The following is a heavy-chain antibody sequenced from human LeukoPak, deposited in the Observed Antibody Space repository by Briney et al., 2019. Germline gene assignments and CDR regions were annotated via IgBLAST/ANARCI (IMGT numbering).Heavy chain of an antibody. Sequence: PSETLSLTCTVSGDSINNNYWSWIRQPAGKGLEWIGRIYTSGSTNYNPSLKSRVTMSVDTSKNQSSLKLSSVTAADTAVYYCARDVAAAGFYYYMDVWGKGTTVTVSS. CDR1: GDSINNNY. CDR2: IYTSGST. CDR3: ARDVAAAGFYYYMDV. D-gene: IGHD6-13*01. J-gene: IGHJ6*03. V-gene: IGHV4-4*07.